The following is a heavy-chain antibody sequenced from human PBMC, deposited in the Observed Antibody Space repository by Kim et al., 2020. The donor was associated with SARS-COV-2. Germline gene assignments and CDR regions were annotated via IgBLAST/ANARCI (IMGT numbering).Heavy chain of an antibody. D-gene: IGHD3-3*01. V-gene: IGHV3-23*01. CDR1: GFTFSSYA. CDR2: ISGSGGST. CDR3: AKTEALDFWSGYSSFDY. Sequence: GGSLRLSCAASGFTFSSYAMSWVRQAPGKGLEWVSAISGSGGSTYYADSVKGRFTISRDNSKNTLYLQMNSLRAEDTAVYYCAKTEALDFWSGYSSFDYWGQGTLVTVSS. J-gene: IGHJ4*02.